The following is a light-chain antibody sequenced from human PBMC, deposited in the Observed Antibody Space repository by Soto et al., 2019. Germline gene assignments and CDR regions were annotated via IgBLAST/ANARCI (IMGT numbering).Light chain of an antibody. CDR2: CAS. CDR3: QQYKNWPL. J-gene: IGKJ5*01. CDR1: HSVNSD. V-gene: IGKV3-15*01. Sequence: MTQSAATLSVSPGERVNLXCRTSHSVNSDVAWYQQKAGQAQRPLLYCASTRDTGITVRFSGSGFGKEFNITISSLQSEDFAVYECQQYKNWPLFGQGTRLEIK.